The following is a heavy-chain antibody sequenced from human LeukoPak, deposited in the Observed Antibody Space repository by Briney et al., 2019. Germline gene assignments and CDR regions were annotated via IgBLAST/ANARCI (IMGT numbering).Heavy chain of an antibody. CDR3: ARESNWAYYFDY. D-gene: IGHD1-1*01. V-gene: IGHV1-18*01. J-gene: IGHJ4*02. CDR2: ISTYDGNT. CDR1: GYTFSSYG. Sequence: ASVKVSCKASGYTFSSYGISWARQAPGQGLEWMGWISTYDGNTKYAENLQDRVTMTTDTSTSTAYMELRSLRSDDTAVYFCARESNWAYYFDYWGQGTLVTVSS.